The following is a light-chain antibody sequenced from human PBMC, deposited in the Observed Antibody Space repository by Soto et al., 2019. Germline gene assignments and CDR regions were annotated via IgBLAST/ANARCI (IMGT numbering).Light chain of an antibody. J-gene: IGKJ1*01. Sequence: DIQTTQSLSSLSASVGDRATITFRASQSISSYLNWYQQKPGKAPKLLIYATSSLQSVVTSRFSGSGSGTDFTLTISSLQPEDFATYYCQQSYSTLRTFGQGTKVEIK. CDR3: QQSYSTLRT. CDR2: ATS. V-gene: IGKV1-39*01. CDR1: QSISSY.